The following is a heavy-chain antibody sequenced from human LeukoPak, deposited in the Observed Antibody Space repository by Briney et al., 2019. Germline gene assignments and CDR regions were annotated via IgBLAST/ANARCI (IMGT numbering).Heavy chain of an antibody. CDR1: GFTFSNYW. Sequence: GGSLRLSCAASGFTFSNYWMSWVRQAPGKGLEWVSYISSGGSTIYYADSVKGRFTISRDNAKNSLYLQVNSLRTEDTAVYYCAAAPQTYRYLAYWGQGTLVTVSS. V-gene: IGHV3-11*04. J-gene: IGHJ4*02. CDR3: AAAPQTYRYLAY. D-gene: IGHD3-16*02. CDR2: ISSGGSTI.